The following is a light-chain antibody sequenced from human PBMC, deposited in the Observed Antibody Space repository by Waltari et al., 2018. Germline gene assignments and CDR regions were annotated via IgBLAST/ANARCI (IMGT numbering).Light chain of an antibody. CDR3: QQYYTTPRT. CDR2: WAS. J-gene: IGKJ1*01. Sequence: DIVMTQSPDSLAVSLGEWATLNCKSSQSVLYFSNNKNYLSWYQQKPGQPPKLLIYWASTRESGVPDRFSGSGSGTDFTLTISSLQAEDVAVYYCQQYYTTPRTFGQGTKVEIQ. CDR1: QSVLYFSNNKNY. V-gene: IGKV4-1*01.